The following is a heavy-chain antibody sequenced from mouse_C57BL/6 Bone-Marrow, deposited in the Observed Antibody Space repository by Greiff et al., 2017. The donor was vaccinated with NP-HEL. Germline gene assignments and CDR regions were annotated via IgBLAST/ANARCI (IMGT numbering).Heavy chain of an antibody. V-gene: IGHV5-6*01. D-gene: IGHD2-1*01. J-gene: IGHJ3*01. CDR1: GFTFSSYG. CDR3: ARQGGYGNYGFAY. Sequence: EVKLMESGGDLVKPGGSLKLSCAASGFTFSSYGMSWVRQTPDKRLEWVETISSGGSYTYYPDRVKGRVTISRDNATNTLYLQMRSLKSEDTAMYYCARQGGYGNYGFAYWGKGTLVTVSA. CDR2: ISSGGSYT.